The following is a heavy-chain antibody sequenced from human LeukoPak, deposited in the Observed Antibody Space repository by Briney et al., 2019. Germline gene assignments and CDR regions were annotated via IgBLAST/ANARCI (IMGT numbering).Heavy chain of an antibody. CDR1: GYTFTGYY. V-gene: IGHV1-2*04. D-gene: IGHD3-22*01. Sequence: ASVKVSCKASGYTFTGYYMHWVRQAPGQGLEWMGWINPNSGGTNYAQKFQGWVTMTRDTSISTAYMELSRLRSDDTAVYYCARSPSMIVVVGHQKGFDYWGQGTLVTVSS. CDR2: INPNSGGT. J-gene: IGHJ4*02. CDR3: ARSPSMIVVVGHQKGFDY.